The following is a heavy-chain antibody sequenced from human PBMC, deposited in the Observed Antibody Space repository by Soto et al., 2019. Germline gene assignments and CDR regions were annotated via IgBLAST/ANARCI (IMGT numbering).Heavy chain of an antibody. J-gene: IGHJ6*02. CDR1: GDSVSSNSAA. V-gene: IGHV6-1*01. CDR3: ARGPSPGYSSGWYYYYGMDV. Sequence: QSQTLSLTCAISGDSVSSNSAAWNWIRQSPSRGLEWLGRTYYRSKWYNDYAVSVKSRITINPDTSKNQFSLQLNSVTPEDTAVYYCARGPSPGYSSGWYYYYGMDVWGQGTTVTVSS. CDR2: TYYRSKWYN. D-gene: IGHD6-19*01.